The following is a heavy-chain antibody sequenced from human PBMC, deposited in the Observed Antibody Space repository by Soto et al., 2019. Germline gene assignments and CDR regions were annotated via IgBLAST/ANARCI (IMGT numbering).Heavy chain of an antibody. D-gene: IGHD5-12*01. V-gene: IGHV4-31*03. CDR2: IYYSGST. J-gene: IGHJ5*02. CDR1: GGSISSGGYY. CDR3: AREGDGYNAGNNWFDP. Sequence: QVQLQESGPGLVKPSQTLSLTCTVSGGSISSGGYYWSWIRQHQGKGLEWIGYIYYSGSTYYNPSLKSRVTRAVDTSKNQFSLKLSSVTAADTAVYYCAREGDGYNAGNNWFDPWGQGTLVTVSS.